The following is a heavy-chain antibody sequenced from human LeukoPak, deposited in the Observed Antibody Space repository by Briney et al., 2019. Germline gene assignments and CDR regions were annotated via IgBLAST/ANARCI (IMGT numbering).Heavy chain of an antibody. CDR3: ASPRGFSYGYFDY. D-gene: IGHD5-18*01. Sequence: SETLSLTCTVSGGSISSSSAYWGWIRQPPGKGLEWIGSIYYRKNTYHNPSLKSRVTISADTSKNQFSLTLGSVSATDTAVYYCASPRGFSYGYFDYWGQGTLVTVSS. J-gene: IGHJ4*02. CDR1: GGSISSSSAY. V-gene: IGHV4-39*01. CDR2: IYYRKNT.